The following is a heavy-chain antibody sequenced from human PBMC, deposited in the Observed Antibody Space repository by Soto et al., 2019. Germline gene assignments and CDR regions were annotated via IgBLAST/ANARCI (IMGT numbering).Heavy chain of an antibody. CDR1: GFTFSDHY. V-gene: IGHV3-72*01. D-gene: IGHD3-16*01. CDR2: SKNKANSFTT. J-gene: IGHJ4*02. CDR3: ARGGGRAPPRDDDS. Sequence: GGSLRLSCAASGFTFSDHYMDWVRQAPGKGLEWVARSKNKANSFTTEYAASVKGRFTISRDDSESSLFLQMNSLKTEDPAVIFWARGGGRAPPRDDDSGGRGPLVPVSP.